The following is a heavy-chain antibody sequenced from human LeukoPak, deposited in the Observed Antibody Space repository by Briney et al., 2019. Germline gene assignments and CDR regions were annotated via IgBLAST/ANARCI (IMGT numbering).Heavy chain of an antibody. CDR1: GFTFSNYW. J-gene: IGHJ4*02. V-gene: IGHV3-74*01. Sequence: PGGSLRLSCAASGFTFSNYWIHWVRQAPGKGLVWVSRTNIDGSRTNYADSVKGRFTISRDNAKNTLYLQMNSLRAEDTAVYYCARDQVGALDSWGQGTLVTVSS. D-gene: IGHD1-26*01. CDR3: ARDQVGALDS. CDR2: TNIDGSRT.